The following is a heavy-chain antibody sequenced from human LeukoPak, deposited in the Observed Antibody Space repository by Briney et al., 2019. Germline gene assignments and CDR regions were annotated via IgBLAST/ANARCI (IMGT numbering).Heavy chain of an antibody. J-gene: IGHJ4*02. CDR3: ARDDYYYDSSGYLKGFDY. CDR1: GGTFSSYA. D-gene: IGHD3-22*01. Sequence: SVKVSCKASGGTFSSYAISWVRQAPGQGLEWMGRIIPILGIANYAQKFQGRVTITADKSTSTAYMELSSLRSEDTAVYYCARDDYYYDSSGYLKGFDYWGQGTLVTVSS. CDR2: IIPILGIA. V-gene: IGHV1-69*04.